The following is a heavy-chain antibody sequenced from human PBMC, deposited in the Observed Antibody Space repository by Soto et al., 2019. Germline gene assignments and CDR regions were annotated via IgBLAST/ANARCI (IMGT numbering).Heavy chain of an antibody. D-gene: IGHD4-17*01. J-gene: IGHJ1*01. CDR3: ARDGYGDYGS. CDR1: GYTFTSNG. Sequence: QVQLVQSGAEVKKPGTSVKVSCKASGYTFTSNGISWVRQAPGQGLEWMGWISTYNGNTNYAQKLQGRVTMTIETSTLIAYMELRDLRSDITAVYYCARDGYGDYGSWGQGSLVTVSS. V-gene: IGHV1-18*01. CDR2: ISTYNGNT.